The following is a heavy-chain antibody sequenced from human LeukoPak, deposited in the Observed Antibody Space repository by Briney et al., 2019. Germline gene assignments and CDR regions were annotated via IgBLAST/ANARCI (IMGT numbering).Heavy chain of an antibody. CDR1: GFTFSGYH. CDR3: ARIFFPTSGYDIIPYFDY. Sequence: PGGSLRLSCAASGFTFSGYHMSWIRQAPGKGLEWVSYISSSGSTIYYADSVKSRFTISRDNAKNSLYLQMNSLRAEDTAVYYCARIFFPTSGYDIIPYFDYWGQGTLVTVSS. J-gene: IGHJ4*02. D-gene: IGHD5-12*01. CDR2: ISSSGSTI. V-gene: IGHV3-11*01.